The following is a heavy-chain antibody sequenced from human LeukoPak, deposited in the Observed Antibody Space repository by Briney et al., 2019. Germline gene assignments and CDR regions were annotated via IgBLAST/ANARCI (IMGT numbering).Heavy chain of an antibody. Sequence: GESLKISCKASGYTCSDYWIGWVRHMPGKGLEWMTIIYPDDSETRYSPSLQGQVTISADKSINTAYLQWSSLKASDSGMYYCARQRGYRMTKDGFDVWGQGTMVTVSS. V-gene: IGHV5-51*01. CDR2: IYPDDSET. CDR3: ARQRGYRMTKDGFDV. J-gene: IGHJ3*01. CDR1: GYTCSDYW. D-gene: IGHD5-18*01.